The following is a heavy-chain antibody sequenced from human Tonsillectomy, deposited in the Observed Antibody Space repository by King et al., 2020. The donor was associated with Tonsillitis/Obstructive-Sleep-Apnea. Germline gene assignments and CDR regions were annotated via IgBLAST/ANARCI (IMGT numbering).Heavy chain of an antibody. CDR1: GYRFTIHW. J-gene: IGHJ4*02. Sequence: VQLVESGAEVKKPGESLKISCKGSGYRFTIHWIVWVRQMPGKGLECMGIIYPSDSDPRYRPSFQGQVTISADKSSSTAYLQWSSLKASDTAIYYCARSAPGTGNTPFEYWGQGTLVTVSS. V-gene: IGHV5-51*01. CDR2: IYPSDSDP. D-gene: IGHD1-7*01. CDR3: ARSAPGTGNTPFEY.